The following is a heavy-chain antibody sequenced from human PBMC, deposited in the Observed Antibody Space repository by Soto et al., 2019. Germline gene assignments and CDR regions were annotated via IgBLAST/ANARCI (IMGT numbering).Heavy chain of an antibody. CDR1: GYSFTSYW. Sequence: GESLKISCNGSGYSFTSYWIGWVRQMPGKGLEWMGIIYPGDSDTRYSPSFQGQVTISADKSISTAYLQWSSLKASDTAMYYCARLLDHIVVPHWFDPWGQGTLVTVS. D-gene: IGHD2-15*01. CDR2: IYPGDSDT. V-gene: IGHV5-51*01. J-gene: IGHJ5*02. CDR3: ARLLDHIVVPHWFDP.